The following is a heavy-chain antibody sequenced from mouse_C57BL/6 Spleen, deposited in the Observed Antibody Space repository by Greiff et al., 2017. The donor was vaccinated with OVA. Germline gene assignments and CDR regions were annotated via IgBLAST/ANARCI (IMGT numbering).Heavy chain of an antibody. Sequence: EVKLMESGGGLVKPGGSLKLSCAASGFTFSSYAMSWVRQTPEKRLEWVATISDGGSYTYYPDNVKGRFTISRDNAKNNLYLQMSHLKSEDTAMYYCARGAYYYGSSHWYFDVWGTGTTVTVSS. V-gene: IGHV5-4*03. J-gene: IGHJ1*03. CDR1: GFTFSSYA. D-gene: IGHD1-1*01. CDR2: ISDGGSYT. CDR3: ARGAYYYGSSHWYFDV.